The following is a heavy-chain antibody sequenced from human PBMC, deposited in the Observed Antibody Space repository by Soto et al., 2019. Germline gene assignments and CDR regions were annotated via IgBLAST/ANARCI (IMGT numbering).Heavy chain of an antibody. D-gene: IGHD2-21*02. V-gene: IGHV1-69*13. CDR2: IIPIFGTA. CDR1: GYTFSLYY. CDR3: ASLVVVTVTDAFDI. Sequence: SVKVSCKASGYTFSLYYMHWVRQAPGQGLEWMGGIIPIFGTANYAQKFQGRVTITADESTSTAYMELSSLRSEDTAVYYCASLVVVTVTDAFDIWGQGTMVTVSS. J-gene: IGHJ3*02.